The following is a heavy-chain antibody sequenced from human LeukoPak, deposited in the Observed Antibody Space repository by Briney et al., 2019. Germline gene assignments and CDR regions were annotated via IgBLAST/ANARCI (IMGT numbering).Heavy chain of an antibody. CDR2: IDAYNGNT. CDR3: AKTLEYSSAPELGTSNWFEP. V-gene: IGHV1-18*01. D-gene: IGHD6-6*01. Sequence: AAVTVSFKASGYTLTSYGINWLRQAPGQGLEWMGWIDAYNGNTNYAQKLHGRVTMTTDTYTSKAYMQLRSLRYDDHTVYYFAKTLEYSSAPELGTSNWFEPWGQGTLVSVSS. J-gene: IGHJ5*02. CDR1: GYTLTSYG.